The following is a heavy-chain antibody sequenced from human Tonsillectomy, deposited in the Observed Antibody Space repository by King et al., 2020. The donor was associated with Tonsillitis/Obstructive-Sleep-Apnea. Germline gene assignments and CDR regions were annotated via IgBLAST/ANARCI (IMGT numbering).Heavy chain of an antibody. CDR2: IIPVLGQA. J-gene: IGHJ5*02. CDR1: GGSFSSYA. D-gene: IGHD3-3*01. V-gene: IGHV1-69*10. CDR3: ARGFTDYDFWSGYWFDP. Sequence: VQLVESGAEVKKPGSSVKVSCKASGGSFSSYAISWVRQAPGRGLEWMGGIIPVLGQAHYAQNFQGRVTITADTSTTTAYMELNSLRSEDTAVYYCARGFTDYDFWSGYWFDPWGQGTLVTVSS.